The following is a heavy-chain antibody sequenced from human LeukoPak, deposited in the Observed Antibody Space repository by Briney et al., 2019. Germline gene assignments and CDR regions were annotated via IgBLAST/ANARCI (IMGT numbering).Heavy chain of an antibody. J-gene: IGHJ2*01. V-gene: IGHV4-59*01. CDR2: INYNGST. D-gene: IGHD3-22*01. CDR3: ARDRSRSSGYYYVNFYWYFDL. CDR1: GRPISSYY. Sequence: SETLSLTCTVSGRPISSYYWSWIRQPPGKGLEWIGYINYNGSTNYKPSLKSRVTISVDTSKKQFSLKLSSLTAADPAVYYCARDRSRSSGYYYVNFYWYFDLWGRGTLVTVSS.